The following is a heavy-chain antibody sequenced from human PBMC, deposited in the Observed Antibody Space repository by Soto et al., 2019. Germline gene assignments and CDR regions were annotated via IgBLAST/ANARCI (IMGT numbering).Heavy chain of an antibody. D-gene: IGHD3-3*01. CDR2: ISWNSGSI. V-gene: IGHV3-9*01. J-gene: IGHJ4*02. Sequence: GGSLRLSCAASGFTFDDYAMHWVRQAPGKGLEWVSGISWNSGSIGYADSVKGRFTISRDNAKNSLYLQMNSLRAEDTALYYCAKDIGDDFWSGYSNRLFDYWGQGTLVTVSS. CDR3: AKDIGDDFWSGYSNRLFDY. CDR1: GFTFDDYA.